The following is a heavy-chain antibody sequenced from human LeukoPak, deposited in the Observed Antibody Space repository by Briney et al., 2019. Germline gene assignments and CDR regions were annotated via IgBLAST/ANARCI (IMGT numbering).Heavy chain of an antibody. CDR3: ARGYYDSSGYAGFDY. Sequence: GGSLRLSCAASGFTFSSYGMHWVRQAPGKGLEWVAYIQYDGSNGQYADSVKGRFTISRDNSKNTLYLQMNSLRAEDTAVYYCARGYYDSSGYAGFDYWGQGTLVTVSS. CDR2: IQYDGSNG. J-gene: IGHJ4*02. V-gene: IGHV3-30*02. D-gene: IGHD3-22*01. CDR1: GFTFSSYG.